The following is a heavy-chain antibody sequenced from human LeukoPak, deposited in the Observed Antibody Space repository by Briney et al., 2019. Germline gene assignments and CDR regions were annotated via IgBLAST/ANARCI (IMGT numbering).Heavy chain of an antibody. CDR1: GGSISSYY. D-gene: IGHD5-12*01. CDR3: ARVGPGVVATISLGYYYYYYYMDV. J-gene: IGHJ6*03. Sequence: SETLSLTCTVSGGSISSYYWSWIRQPAGKGLEWIGRIYTSGSTNYNPSLKSRVTMSVDTSKNQFSLKLSSVTAADTAVYYCARVGPGVVATISLGYYYYYYYMDVWGKGTTVTVSS. V-gene: IGHV4-4*07. CDR2: IYTSGST.